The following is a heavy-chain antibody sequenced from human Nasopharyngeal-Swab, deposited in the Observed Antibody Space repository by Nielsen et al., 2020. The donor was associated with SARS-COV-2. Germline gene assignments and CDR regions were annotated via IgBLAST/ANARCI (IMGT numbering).Heavy chain of an antibody. J-gene: IGHJ6*02. V-gene: IGHV1-69*04. CDR1: VDTFNNYV. CDR3: ASCIVATAYGPSHYYYYAMDV. Sequence: SVKVSCKASVDTFNNYVFSWVRQAPGQGLEWMGRIIPMLGIANYAQKFQGRVTITADKSTSTAYMELSSLRSEDAAVYYCASCIVATAYGPSHYYYYAMDVWGQGTTVTVSS. D-gene: IGHD5-12*01. CDR2: IIPMLGIA.